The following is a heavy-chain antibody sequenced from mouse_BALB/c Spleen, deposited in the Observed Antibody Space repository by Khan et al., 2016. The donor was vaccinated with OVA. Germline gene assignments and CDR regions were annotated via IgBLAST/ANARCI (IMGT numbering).Heavy chain of an antibody. CDR3: TRNGYVAWFTY. D-gene: IGHD2-2*01. V-gene: IGHV1S135*01. CDR1: GYSFTSYY. Sequence: EVQLQESGPELMKPGASVKISCKASGYSFTSYYIHWLMQSHGKSLEWIGYIDPFSGGTTYNQKFKGKATLTVDKSSSTAYILLSNLTSEDSAVYYCTRNGYVAWFTYWGQGTLVTVAA. J-gene: IGHJ3*01. CDR2: IDPFSGGT.